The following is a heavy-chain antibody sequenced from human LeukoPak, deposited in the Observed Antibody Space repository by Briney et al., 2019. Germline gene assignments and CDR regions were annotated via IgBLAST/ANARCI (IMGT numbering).Heavy chain of an antibody. Sequence: GGSLRLSCAASGFTFSSYWMSWVRQAPGKGLEWVANIKQDGSEKYYVDSVKGRFTISRDNAKNSLYLQMNSLRAEDTAVYYCAREVLDYYDSSGYGHWGQGTLVTVSS. V-gene: IGHV3-7*03. CDR1: GFTFSSYW. D-gene: IGHD3-22*01. CDR3: AREVLDYYDSSGYGH. J-gene: IGHJ4*02. CDR2: IKQDGSEK.